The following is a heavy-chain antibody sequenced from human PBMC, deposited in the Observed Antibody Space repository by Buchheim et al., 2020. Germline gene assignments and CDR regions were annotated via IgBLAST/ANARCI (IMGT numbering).Heavy chain of an antibody. J-gene: IGHJ6*02. V-gene: IGHV4-59*01. CDR3: ARDGCGYGCGHYCGFDV. D-gene: IGHD2-21*01. CDR1: GGSITGSY. Sequence: QVQLQESGPGLVKPSETLSLTCNVSGGSITGSYWSWIRQPPGKGLEWIGYVSARGDSIYNPSLESRVTMSVEKAKKQFSLKRSSATVAVTTMYYCARDGCGYGCGHYCGFDVWGQGTT. CDR2: VSARGDS.